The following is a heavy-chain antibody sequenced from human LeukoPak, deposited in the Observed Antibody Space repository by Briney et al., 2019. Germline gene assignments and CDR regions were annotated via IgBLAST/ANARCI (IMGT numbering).Heavy chain of an antibody. Sequence: GRSLRLSCAASGFTFSSYGMHWVRQAPGKGLEWVAVISYDGSNKYYADSVKGRFTISRDNSKNTLYLQMNSLRAEVMAVYYCVKRWTGTTIGQQDYWGQGTLVTVSS. V-gene: IGHV3-30*18. J-gene: IGHJ4*02. CDR3: VKRWTGTTIGQQDY. D-gene: IGHD1-1*01. CDR1: GFTFSSYG. CDR2: ISYDGSNK.